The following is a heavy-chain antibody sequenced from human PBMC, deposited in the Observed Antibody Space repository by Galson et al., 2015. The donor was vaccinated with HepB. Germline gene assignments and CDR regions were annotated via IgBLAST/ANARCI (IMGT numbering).Heavy chain of an antibody. CDR1: GFTFSSYG. D-gene: IGHD2-2*01. V-gene: IGHV3-33*01. CDR2: IWYDGSNK. Sequence: SLRLSCAASGFTFSSYGMHWVRQAPGKGLEWVAVIWYDGSNKYYADSVKGRFTISRDNSKNTLYLQMNSLRAEDTAVYYCARAGRQVQLPYYYMDVWGKGTTVTVSS. CDR3: ARAGRQVQLPYYYMDV. J-gene: IGHJ6*03.